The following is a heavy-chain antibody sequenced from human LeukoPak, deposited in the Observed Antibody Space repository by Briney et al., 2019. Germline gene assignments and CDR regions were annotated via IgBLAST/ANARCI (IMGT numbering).Heavy chain of an antibody. CDR1: GFTFSTYD. D-gene: IGHD2-15*01. J-gene: IGHJ6*02. Sequence: GGSLSLSCAASGFTFSTYDMHWVRQATGKGLEWVSGINPAGDTYYPGSVKGRFTISREDAKNSFYLQMNSLRVGDTAVYYCARGDCSGGSCSSMDVWGQGTTVTVSS. CDR2: INPAGDT. CDR3: ARGDCSGGSCSSMDV. V-gene: IGHV3-13*04.